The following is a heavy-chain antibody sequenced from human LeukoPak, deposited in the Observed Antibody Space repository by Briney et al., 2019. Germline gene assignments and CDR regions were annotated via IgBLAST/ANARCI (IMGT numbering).Heavy chain of an antibody. V-gene: IGHV4-39*07. J-gene: IGHJ5*02. D-gene: IGHD1-26*01. Sequence: SETLSLTCTVSGVSISTSRYYWGWLRQPPGKGLEWIGEIYHSGYTNYNPSLKSRVTISVDMSKNQFSLRLTSVTAADTAVYYCVRNGIYCLGSWGQGTLVTVSS. CDR3: VRNGIYCLGS. CDR1: GVSISTSRYY. CDR2: IYHSGYT.